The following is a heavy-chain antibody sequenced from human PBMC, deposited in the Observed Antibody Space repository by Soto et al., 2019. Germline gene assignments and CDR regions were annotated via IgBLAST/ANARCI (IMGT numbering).Heavy chain of an antibody. Sequence: TGGSLRLSCAASGFTFSSYGMHWVRQAPGKGLEWVAVIWYDGSNKYYADSVKGRFTISRDNSKNTLYLQMNSLRVEDTAVYYCARGSIPGSSWGRGYYFDYWGQGTLVTVSS. CDR3: ARGSIPGSSWGRGYYFDY. D-gene: IGHD6-13*01. J-gene: IGHJ4*02. CDR2: IWYDGSNK. V-gene: IGHV3-33*01. CDR1: GFTFSSYG.